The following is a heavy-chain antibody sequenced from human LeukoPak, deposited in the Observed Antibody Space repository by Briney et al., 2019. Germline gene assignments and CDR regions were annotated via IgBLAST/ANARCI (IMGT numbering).Heavy chain of an antibody. V-gene: IGHV3-33*06. Sequence: GRSLRLSCAASGFTFSSYGMHWVRQAPGKGPEWVAVIWYDGSNKYYADSVKGRFTISRDNSKDTLSLQMNTLRAEDTAVYYCAKDVRRAEYCSATTCYTSSFDYWGQGTLVTVSS. J-gene: IGHJ4*02. CDR2: IWYDGSNK. CDR1: GFTFSSYG. CDR3: AKDVRRAEYCSATTCYTSSFDY. D-gene: IGHD2-2*02.